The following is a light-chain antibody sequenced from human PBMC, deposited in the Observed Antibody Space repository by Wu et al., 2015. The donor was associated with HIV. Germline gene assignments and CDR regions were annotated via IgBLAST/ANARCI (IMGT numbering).Light chain of an antibody. CDR2: GAS. CDR1: QSISSDY. J-gene: IGKJ3*01. V-gene: IGKV3-20*01. CDR3: QQYGTTLVT. Sequence: EIVLTQSPATLSLSPGDGATLSCRASQSISSDYLAWFQQKPGQAPRLLIYGASSRAVGITDRFSGSGSGTDFTLTIRGLEPEDFAVYYCQQYGTTLVTFGPGTRVDIK.